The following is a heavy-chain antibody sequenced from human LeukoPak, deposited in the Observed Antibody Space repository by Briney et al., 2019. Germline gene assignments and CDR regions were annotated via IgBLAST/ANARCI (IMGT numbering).Heavy chain of an antibody. CDR3: ARGVSYYDSSGYYY. Sequence: SETLSLTCAVYGGSFSGYYWSWIRQPPGKGLEWIGEINHSGSTNYNPSLKSRVTISVDTSKNQFSLKLSSVTAADTAVYYCARGVSYYDSSGYYYWGQGTLVTVSS. V-gene: IGHV4-34*01. CDR2: INHSGST. CDR1: GGSFSGYY. J-gene: IGHJ4*02. D-gene: IGHD3-22*01.